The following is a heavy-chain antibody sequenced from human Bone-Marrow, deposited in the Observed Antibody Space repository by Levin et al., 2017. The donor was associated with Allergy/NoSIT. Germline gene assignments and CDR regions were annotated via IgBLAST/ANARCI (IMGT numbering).Heavy chain of an antibody. D-gene: IGHD5-12*01. CDR1: GFSFSIYG. V-gene: IGHV3-30*03. CDR2: ISYDGSKK. CDR3: AMDSGYQENFYHYGLDV. J-gene: IGHJ6*02. Sequence: QSGGSLRLSCAASGFSFSIYGMHWVRQAPGKGLEWVALISYDGSKKYYADSVKGRFTISRDNSKNVLYVQMNSLRVEDTALYYCAMDSGYQENFYHYGLDVWGQGTTVTVSS.